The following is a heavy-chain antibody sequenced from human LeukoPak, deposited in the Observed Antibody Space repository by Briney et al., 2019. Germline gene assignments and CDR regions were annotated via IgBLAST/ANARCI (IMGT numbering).Heavy chain of an antibody. J-gene: IGHJ4*02. CDR1: GFTFSTYW. CDR2: VNGDGSST. D-gene: IGHD2-21*02. V-gene: IGHV3-74*01. CDR3: IRSGGDGNWGY. Sequence: PGGSLRLSCAASGFTFSTYWMHWVRQAPGKGLVWVSRVNGDGSSTNYADSVKGRFTISRDNAKNTLYLQLNSLRAEDTAVYYCIRSGGDGNWGYWGQGTLVTVSS.